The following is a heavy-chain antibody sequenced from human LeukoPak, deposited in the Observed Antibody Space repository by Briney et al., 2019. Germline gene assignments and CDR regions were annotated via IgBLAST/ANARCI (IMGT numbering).Heavy chain of an antibody. V-gene: IGHV1-69*01. CDR1: GGTFSSYA. Sequence: SVKVSCKTSGGTFSSYAISWVRQAPGQGLEWMGGIIPIFGTANYAQKFQGRVTITADESTSTAYMELSSLRSEDTAVYYCARAEVRGVIITSWFDPWGQGTLVTVSS. CDR3: ARAEVRGVIITSWFDP. D-gene: IGHD3-10*01. J-gene: IGHJ5*02. CDR2: IIPIFGTA.